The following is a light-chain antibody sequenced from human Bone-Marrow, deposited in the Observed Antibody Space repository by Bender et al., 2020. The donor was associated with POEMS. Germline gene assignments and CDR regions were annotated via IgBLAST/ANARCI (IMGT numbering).Light chain of an antibody. CDR1: SSNIGAGYD. V-gene: IGLV1-40*01. Sequence: QSVLTQPPSVSGAPGQRVTISCTGSSSNIGAGYDVHWYQQFPGTAPKLLIYGNTNRPSGVPDRFSGSRSGATASLAITGLRAEDEADYYCAVWDDSLNGWVFGGGTKLTVL. CDR2: GNT. J-gene: IGLJ3*02. CDR3: AVWDDSLNGWV.